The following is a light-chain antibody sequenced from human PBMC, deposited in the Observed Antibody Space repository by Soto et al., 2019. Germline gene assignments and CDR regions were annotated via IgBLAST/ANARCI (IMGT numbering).Light chain of an antibody. Sequence: DVVMTQSPLSLPVTLGQPASISCRSSQSLVYSDGNTYLEWFQQRPGQSPRRLIYKVSNRDSGVPARFSGSGSGTDFTLKISRVEAEDVGVYYCMQGTHWPWTFGQGTKVEMK. CDR2: KVS. CDR3: MQGTHWPWT. CDR1: QSLVYSDGNTY. J-gene: IGKJ1*01. V-gene: IGKV2-30*01.